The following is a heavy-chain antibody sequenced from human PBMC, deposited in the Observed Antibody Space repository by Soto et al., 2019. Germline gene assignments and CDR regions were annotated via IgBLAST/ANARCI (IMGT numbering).Heavy chain of an antibody. Sequence: GGSLRLSCVASGFTFTTSAMNWVRQAPGKELEWVSVISTDGVTTHYADSVKGRFTTSRDNSKNTLYVQMHSLRAEDTAVYYCAKGVGGGNSVYFDYWGQGTVVTVSS. V-gene: IGHV3-23*01. CDR1: GFTFTTSA. J-gene: IGHJ4*02. CDR3: AKGVGGGNSVYFDY. D-gene: IGHD3-10*01. CDR2: ISTDGVTT.